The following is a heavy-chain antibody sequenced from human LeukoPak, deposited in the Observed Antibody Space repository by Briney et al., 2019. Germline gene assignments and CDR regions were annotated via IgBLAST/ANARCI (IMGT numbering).Heavy chain of an antibody. CDR2: MNPNSGGT. V-gene: IGHV1-2*02. D-gene: IGHD3-22*01. J-gene: IGHJ5*02. CDR3: ARVLKRSDSWFDP. CDR1: GYTFTSYD. Sequence: GASVKVSCKASGYTFTSYDINWVRQATGQGLEWMGWMNPNSGGTNYAQKFQGRVTMTRDTSISTAYMELSRLRSDDTAVYYCARVLKRSDSWFDPWGQGTLVTVSS.